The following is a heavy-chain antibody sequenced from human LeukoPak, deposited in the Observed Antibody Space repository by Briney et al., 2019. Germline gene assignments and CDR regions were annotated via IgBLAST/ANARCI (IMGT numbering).Heavy chain of an antibody. Sequence: ASVKVSCKASGYTFTGYYMHWVRQAPGQGLEWMGWINPNSGGTNYAQKFQGRVTMTRDTSISTAYMELSRLRSDDRAVYYCARDLRTLGVRYYFDYWGQGTLVTVSS. CDR2: INPNSGGT. CDR3: ARDLRTLGVRYYFDY. D-gene: IGHD4-17*01. V-gene: IGHV1-2*02. J-gene: IGHJ4*02. CDR1: GYTFTGYY.